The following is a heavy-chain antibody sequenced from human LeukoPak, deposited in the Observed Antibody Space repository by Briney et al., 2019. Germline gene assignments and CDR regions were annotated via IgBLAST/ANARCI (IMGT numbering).Heavy chain of an antibody. D-gene: IGHD4-17*01. CDR2: INHSGYT. V-gene: IGHV4-34*01. CDR3: TRMTTGHDY. Sequence: SETLSLTCAVSGVSFDDYYWSWVRQTPGKGLEWIGEINHSGYTNDSTSLKSRVTLSIDTSRKQFSLNLRSVTVADAGIYYCTRMTTGHDYWGQGTLVTVSS. CDR1: GVSFDDYY. J-gene: IGHJ4*02.